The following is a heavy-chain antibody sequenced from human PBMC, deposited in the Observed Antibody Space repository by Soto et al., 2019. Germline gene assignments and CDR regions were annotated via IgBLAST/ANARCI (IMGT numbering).Heavy chain of an antibody. D-gene: IGHD5-18*01. CDR2: MNPNSGNT. CDR1: GYTFTSYD. Sequence: QVQLVQSGAEVKKPGASVKVSCKASGYTFTSYDINWVRQATGQGLEWMGWMNPNSGNTGYAQKFQGRVTLTRNTSISRAYMELRSLRSEDPAVYYCARGLDTTWIQLWSFDYWGQGTLVTVSS. J-gene: IGHJ4*02. V-gene: IGHV1-8*01. CDR3: ARGLDTTWIQLWSFDY.